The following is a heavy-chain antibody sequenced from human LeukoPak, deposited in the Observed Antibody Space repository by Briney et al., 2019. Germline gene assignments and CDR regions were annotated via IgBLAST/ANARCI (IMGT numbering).Heavy chain of an antibody. Sequence: SETLSLTCTVSGGSISSYYWSWIRQPPGKGLEWIGYIYYSGSTSYNPSLKSRVTISVDTSKKQFSLKLSSVTAADTAVYYCARVSSGGLWFGRKRWFDPWGQGTLVTVSS. CDR3: ARVSSGGLWFGRKRWFDP. V-gene: IGHV4-59*01. CDR2: IYYSGST. D-gene: IGHD3-10*01. J-gene: IGHJ5*02. CDR1: GGSISSYY.